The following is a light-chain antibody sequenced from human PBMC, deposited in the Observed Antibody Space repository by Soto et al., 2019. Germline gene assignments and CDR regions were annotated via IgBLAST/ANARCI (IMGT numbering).Light chain of an antibody. J-gene: IGLJ2*01. CDR2: EVT. CDR3: SSYTTTTTPVV. V-gene: IGLV2-14*01. CDR1: SSDIGTYDY. Sequence: QSVLTQPASVSGSPGQSITIFCTGTSSDIGTYDYVSWYQHHPGKAPKLMIYEVTNRPSGVSDRFSGSKSGKTASLTISGLQAEDEADYYCSSYTTTTTPVVFGGGTKLTVL.